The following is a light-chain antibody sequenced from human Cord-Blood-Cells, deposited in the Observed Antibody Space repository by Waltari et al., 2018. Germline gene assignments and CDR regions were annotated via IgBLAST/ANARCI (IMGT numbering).Light chain of an antibody. V-gene: IGKV3-20*01. CDR2: GAS. CDR3: QQYGSSQT. Sequence: DIVLTQTPASLSLSPGDRANVSCRASQSVSSSYLAWYQQKPGQAPRLLIYGASSRATGIPDRFSGSGSGTDFTLTISRMEPEDFAVYYCQQYGSSQTFGQGTKVEIK. J-gene: IGKJ1*01. CDR1: QSVSSSY.